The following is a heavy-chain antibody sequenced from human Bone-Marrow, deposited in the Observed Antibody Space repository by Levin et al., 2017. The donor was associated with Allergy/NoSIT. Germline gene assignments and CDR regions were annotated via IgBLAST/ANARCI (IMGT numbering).Heavy chain of an antibody. J-gene: IGHJ5*02. CDR1: GFSFSNYG. CDR2: ISDSSSII. D-gene: IGHD6-19*01. CDR3: ARAARGLDNWFDP. Sequence: LSLTCAASGFSFSNYGINWVRQAPGQGLEWVSFISDSSSIIHYADSVKGRFTISRDNAKNSVYLQMNSLRAEDTAVYYCARAARGLDNWFDPWGQGTLVTVSS. V-gene: IGHV3-48*04.